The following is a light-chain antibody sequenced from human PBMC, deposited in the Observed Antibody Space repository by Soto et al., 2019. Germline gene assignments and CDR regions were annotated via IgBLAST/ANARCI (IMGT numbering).Light chain of an antibody. CDR1: QSVSSN. V-gene: IGKV3-11*01. CDR2: DTS. Sequence: EIVMTQSPATLSVSPGERATLSCRASQSVSSNLAWYQQKPGQAPRLLIYDTSNRATGIPARFSGSGSGTDFTLTISRLEPEDFAVYYCHQRKSWPRTFGQGTKVDIK. CDR3: HQRKSWPRT. J-gene: IGKJ1*01.